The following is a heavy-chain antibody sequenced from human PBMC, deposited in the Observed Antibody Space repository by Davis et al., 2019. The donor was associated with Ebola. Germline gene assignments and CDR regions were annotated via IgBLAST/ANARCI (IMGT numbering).Heavy chain of an antibody. V-gene: IGHV4-39*01. CDR3: ATHDDYGDY. J-gene: IGHJ4*02. Sequence: GSLRLSCTVSGGSISSSSYYWGWIRQPPGKGLEWFGSIYYSGSTYYNPSLKSRVTISVDTSKNQFSLKLSSVTAADTAVYYCATHDDYGDYWGQGTLVTVSS. D-gene: IGHD3-16*01. CDR2: IYYSGST. CDR1: GGSISSSSYY.